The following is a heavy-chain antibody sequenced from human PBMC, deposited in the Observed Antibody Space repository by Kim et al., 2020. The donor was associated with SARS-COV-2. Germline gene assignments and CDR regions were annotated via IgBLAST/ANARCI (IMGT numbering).Heavy chain of an antibody. J-gene: IGHJ6*02. V-gene: IGHV1-69*13. CDR2: IIPIFRTA. CDR1: GGSFSSYT. CDR3: ARVPPDDYGDYGYYYGMDV. D-gene: IGHD4-17*01. Sequence: SVKVSCKASGGSFSSYTISWVRQAPGQGLEWMGGIIPIFRTANYAQKFQGRVTITADESTSTAYMELSSLRSEDTAVYYCARVPPDDYGDYGYYYGMDVWGQGTTVTVSS.